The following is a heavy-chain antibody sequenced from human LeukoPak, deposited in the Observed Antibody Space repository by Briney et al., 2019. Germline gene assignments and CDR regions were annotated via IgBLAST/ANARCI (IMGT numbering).Heavy chain of an antibody. D-gene: IGHD6-19*01. V-gene: IGHV3-23*01. CDR3: AKKIGIAGAGPVDY. CDR1: GFTFSSYA. J-gene: IGHJ4*02. CDR2: ISGSGGST. Sequence: PGGSLRLSCAASGFTFSSYAMSWVRQAPGKGLEWVSAISGSGGSTYYADSVKGRFTISRDNSKNTLYLQMNSLRAEDTAVYYCAKKIGIAGAGPVDYWGQGTLVTVSS.